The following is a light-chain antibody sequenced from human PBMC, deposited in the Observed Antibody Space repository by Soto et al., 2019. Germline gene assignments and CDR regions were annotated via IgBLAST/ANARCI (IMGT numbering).Light chain of an antibody. CDR2: EGS. Sequence: QSVLTQPASVSGSPGQSITISCTIASSDIGSYDLVSWYQQHPGEVPKILIYEGSERPSRVSNRFSGSKSGNTASLTISGLQAEDEADYYCCSYVHESLVFGGGTKLTVL. CDR3: CSYVHESLV. V-gene: IGLV2-23*01. J-gene: IGLJ2*01. CDR1: SSDIGSYDL.